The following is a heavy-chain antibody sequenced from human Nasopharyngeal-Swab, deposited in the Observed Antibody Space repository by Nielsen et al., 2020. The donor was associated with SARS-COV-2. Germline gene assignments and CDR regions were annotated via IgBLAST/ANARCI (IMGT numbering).Heavy chain of an antibody. J-gene: IGHJ5*02. CDR1: GGSISSSSYY. V-gene: IGHV4-39*01. CDR3: ATSYYDSSGYYYWFDP. D-gene: IGHD3-22*01. Sequence: SETLSLTCTVSGGSISSSSYYWGWIRQPPGKGLEWIGSIYYSGKTYYNPSLKSRVTISVDTSKNQFSLKLSSVTAADTAVYYCATSYYDSSGYYYWFDPWGQGTLVTVSS. CDR2: IYYSGKT.